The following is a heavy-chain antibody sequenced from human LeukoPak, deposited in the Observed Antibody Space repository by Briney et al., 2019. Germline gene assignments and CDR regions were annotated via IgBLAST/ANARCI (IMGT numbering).Heavy chain of an antibody. CDR2: IFHSGST. D-gene: IGHD3-22*01. CDR3: AREAFSSAYYDDY. CDR1: GYSISSGYY. J-gene: IGHJ4*02. V-gene: IGHV4-38-2*02. Sequence: WETLSLTCAVSGYSISSGYYWGWIRQPPGKGLEWIGSIFHSGSTYYNPSLKSRVTISVDTSKNQFSLKVTSVTAADTAVYYCAREAFSSAYYDDYWGQGTLVTVSS.